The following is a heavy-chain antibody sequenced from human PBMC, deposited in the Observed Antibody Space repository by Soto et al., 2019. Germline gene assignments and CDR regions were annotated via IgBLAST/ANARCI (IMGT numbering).Heavy chain of an antibody. CDR2: INHSGST. Sequence: SETLSLTCAVYGGSFSGYYWSWIRQPPGKGLEWIGEINHSGSTNYNPSLKSRVTISVDTSKNQFSLKLSSVTAADTAVYYCARVFASIAVAGIDYWGQGTLVTVSS. CDR1: GGSFSGYY. J-gene: IGHJ4*02. CDR3: ARVFASIAVAGIDY. V-gene: IGHV4-34*01. D-gene: IGHD6-19*01.